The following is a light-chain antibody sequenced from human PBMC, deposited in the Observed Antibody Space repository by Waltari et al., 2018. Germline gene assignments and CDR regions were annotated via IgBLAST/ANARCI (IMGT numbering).Light chain of an antibody. CDR2: GAS. Sequence: DIQLTPSPSFLSASVGDRVTITCRASQGITTYLAWYQQKPGKAPKILSYGASTLQSGVPSRFSGSGSGTEFTLTISSLQPEDFATYYCQQLNSYPRTFGQGTKLEIK. J-gene: IGKJ2*01. CDR1: QGITTY. CDR3: QQLNSYPRT. V-gene: IGKV1-9*01.